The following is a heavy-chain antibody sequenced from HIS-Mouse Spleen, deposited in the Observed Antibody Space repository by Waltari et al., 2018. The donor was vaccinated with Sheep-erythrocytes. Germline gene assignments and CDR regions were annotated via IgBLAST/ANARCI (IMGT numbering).Heavy chain of an antibody. CDR3: AREDYGDYFDY. CDR2: ISSSSSYI. D-gene: IGHD4-17*01. CDR1: GFTFSSYS. V-gene: IGHV3-21*01. Sequence: EVQLVESGGGLVKPGGSLRLSCAAPGFTFSSYSMNWVRQAPGKGLGWVSSISSSSSYIYYADSVKGRFTISRDNAKNSLYLQMNSLRAEDTAVYYCAREDYGDYFDYWGQGTMVTVSS. J-gene: IGHJ4*03.